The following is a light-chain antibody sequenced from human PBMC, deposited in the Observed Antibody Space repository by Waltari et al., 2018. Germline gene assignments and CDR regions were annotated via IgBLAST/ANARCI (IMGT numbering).Light chain of an antibody. J-gene: IGLJ1*01. V-gene: IGLV1-47*01. CDR1: SSNIGGNY. Sequence: QSVLTQPPSASGTPGQRVTISCSGSSSNIGGNYVFWFHQLPGTAPKVLIYKDSQRPSGVPDRFSGSKSGTSASLAISGLRSEDEADYYCATWDDSLRGYVFGSGTKVTVL. CDR2: KDS. CDR3: ATWDDSLRGYV.